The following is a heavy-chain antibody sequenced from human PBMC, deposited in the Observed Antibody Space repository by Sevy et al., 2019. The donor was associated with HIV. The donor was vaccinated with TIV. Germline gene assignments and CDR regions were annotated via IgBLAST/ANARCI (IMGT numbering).Heavy chain of an antibody. D-gene: IGHD6-19*01. J-gene: IGHJ4*02. CDR1: GDSVSRNGGA. V-gene: IGHV6-1*01. CDR2: SYYRSTWHK. Sequence: KQSQTLSLTCVISGDSVSRNGGAWNWIRQSPSRGLEWLGRSYYRSTWHKDYAISVKSRLTITPDTSKNQFFLQLNSVTPEVTAMYYCARAVAGVYYFDYWGQGTLVTVSS. CDR3: ARAVAGVYYFDY.